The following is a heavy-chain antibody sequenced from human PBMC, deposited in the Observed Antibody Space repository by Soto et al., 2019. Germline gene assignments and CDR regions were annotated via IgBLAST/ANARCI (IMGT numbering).Heavy chain of an antibody. Sequence: SETLSLTCAVYGGSFSGYYWSWIRQPPGKGLEWIGEINHSGSTNYNPSLKSRVTISVDTSKNQFYLKLSSVTAADTAVYYCARGPRLTYYDILTPFDYWGQGTLVTVSS. CDR2: INHSGST. D-gene: IGHD3-9*01. CDR3: ARGPRLTYYDILTPFDY. J-gene: IGHJ4*02. CDR1: GGSFSGYY. V-gene: IGHV4-34*01.